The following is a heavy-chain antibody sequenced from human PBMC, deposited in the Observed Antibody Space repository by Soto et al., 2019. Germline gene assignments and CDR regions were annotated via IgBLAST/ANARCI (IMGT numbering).Heavy chain of an antibody. D-gene: IGHD3-16*01. Sequence: PGGYLRLSCAASGFTVSSNYMSCVRQAPGKGLEWVSVIYSGGSTYYADSVKGRFTISRDNSKNTLYLQMNSLRAEDTAVYYCARVLWGRPKGPENLFDSWRQGSSVTGSS. CDR3: ARVLWGRPKGPENLFDS. CDR1: GFTVSSNY. CDR2: IYSGGST. J-gene: IGHJ5*01. V-gene: IGHV3-66*01.